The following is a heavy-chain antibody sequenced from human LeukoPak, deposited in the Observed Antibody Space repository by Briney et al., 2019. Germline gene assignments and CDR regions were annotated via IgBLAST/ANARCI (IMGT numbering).Heavy chain of an antibody. J-gene: IGHJ4*02. V-gene: IGHV4-39*01. CDR1: GGSVSSSIYY. D-gene: IGHD3-9*01. CDR2: IYYSGST. CDR3: ASRNDILTGYVFDF. Sequence: SETLSLTCTVSGGSVSSSIYYWGWIRQPPGKGLEWIGSIYYSGSTSYNPSLKSRVTISVDTSRNQFSLKLTSVTAADTAVYYCASRNDILTGYVFDFWGQGTLVTVSS.